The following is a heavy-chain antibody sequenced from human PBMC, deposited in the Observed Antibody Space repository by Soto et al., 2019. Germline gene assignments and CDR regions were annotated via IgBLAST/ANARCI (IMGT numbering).Heavy chain of an antibody. CDR2: IRSKANSYAT. D-gene: IGHD3-16*01. CDR1: GFTFSGCA. V-gene: IGHV3-73*01. CDR3: TSQGNDYGGNLGWFDP. J-gene: IGHJ5*02. Sequence: EVQLVESGGGLVQPGGSLKLSCAASGFTFSGCAMHWVRQASGKGLEWVGRIRSKANSYATAYAASVKGRFTISRDDSKNTAYLQMNSLKTEDTAVYYCTSQGNDYGGNLGWFDPWGHGTLVTVSS.